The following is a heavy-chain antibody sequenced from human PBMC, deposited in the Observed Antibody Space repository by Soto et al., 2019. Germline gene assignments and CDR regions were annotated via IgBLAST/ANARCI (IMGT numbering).Heavy chain of an antibody. CDR2: IYHSGST. CDR1: GGSISSGGYS. Sequence: QLQLQESGSGLVKPSQTLSLTCAVSGGSISSGGYSWSWIRQPPGKGLEWIGYIYHSGSTYYNPSLKRRVTISVDRSKNQFSLKLSSVTAADTAVYYCARVVRSGGSCIDYWGQGTLVTVSS. CDR3: ARVVRSGGSCIDY. J-gene: IGHJ4*02. D-gene: IGHD2-15*01. V-gene: IGHV4-30-2*01.